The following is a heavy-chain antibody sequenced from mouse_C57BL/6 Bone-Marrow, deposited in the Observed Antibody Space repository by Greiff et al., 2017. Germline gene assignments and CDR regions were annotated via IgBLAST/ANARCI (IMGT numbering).Heavy chain of an antibody. V-gene: IGHV1-69*01. Sequence: QVQLQQSGAELVMPGASVKLSCKASGYTFTSYWMPWVKQRPGQGLEWIGEIDPSDSYTNYNQKVKGKSTLTVDKSSSTAYMQLSSLTSEDSAVYYCAREDDGYYPAYWGQGTTPTVSS. CDR2: IDPSDSYT. D-gene: IGHD2-3*01. CDR3: AREDDGYYPAY. J-gene: IGHJ2*01. CDR1: GYTFTSYW.